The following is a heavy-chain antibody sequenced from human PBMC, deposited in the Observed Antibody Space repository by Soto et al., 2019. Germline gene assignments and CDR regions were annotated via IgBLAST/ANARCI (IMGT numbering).Heavy chain of an antibody. V-gene: IGHV4-59*01. CDR1: GGSISSYY. CDR3: ARGSSSGWLRGY. CDR2: IYYSGST. D-gene: IGHD6-19*01. J-gene: IGHJ4*02. Sequence: SETLSLTCTVSGGSISSYYWSWIRQPPGKGLEWIGYIYYSGSTNYNPSLKSRVTISVDTSKNQFSLKLSSVTAADTAVYYCARGSSSGWLRGYWGQGTLVTVSS.